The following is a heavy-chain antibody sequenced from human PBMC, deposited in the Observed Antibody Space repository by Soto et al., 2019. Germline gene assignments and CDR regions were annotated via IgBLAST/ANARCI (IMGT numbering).Heavy chain of an antibody. D-gene: IGHD3-3*01. J-gene: IGHJ3*02. V-gene: IGHV1-69*01. CDR1: GGTFSSYA. Sequence: QVQLVQSGAEVKKPGSSVKVSCKASGGTFSSYAISWVRQAPGQGLEWMGGIIPIFGTANYAQKFQGRVTITADESTSTAYRELSSLRSEDTAVYYCARVGGITIFEVAHYAFDIWGQGTMVTVSS. CDR3: ARVGGITIFEVAHYAFDI. CDR2: IIPIFGTA.